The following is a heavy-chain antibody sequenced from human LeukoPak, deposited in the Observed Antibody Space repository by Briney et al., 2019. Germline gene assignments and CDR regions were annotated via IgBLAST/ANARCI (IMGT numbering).Heavy chain of an antibody. CDR1: GGTFTSYA. Sequence: ASVKVSCKVSGGTFTSYAFSWVRQAPGQGLEWLGGTTPVFGTAKYAQKLQGRVTMTTDTSTSTAYMELRSLRSDDTAVYYCARGVPAAIGGYYYYMDVWGKGTTVTVSS. CDR3: ARGVPAAIGGYYYYMDV. D-gene: IGHD2-2*01. V-gene: IGHV1-69*05. CDR2: TTPVFGTA. J-gene: IGHJ6*03.